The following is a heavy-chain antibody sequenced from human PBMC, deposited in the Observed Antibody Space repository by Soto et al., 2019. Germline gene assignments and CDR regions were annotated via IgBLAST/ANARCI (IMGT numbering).Heavy chain of an antibody. D-gene: IGHD4-17*01. J-gene: IGHJ4*02. CDR3: AHAGDYDLLSFDH. CDR1: GFSLTTTSMG. CDR2: IYWDDDQ. Sequence: QITLKESGPPLVRPAQTLTLTCAFSGFSLTTTSMGVAWIRQPPGKALEWLALIYWDDDQRYSPSLKDMLTIAKDTSRSLVVLTIRNMNPEDTGTYFCAHAGDYDLLSFDHWGPGTLVTVSS. V-gene: IGHV2-5*02.